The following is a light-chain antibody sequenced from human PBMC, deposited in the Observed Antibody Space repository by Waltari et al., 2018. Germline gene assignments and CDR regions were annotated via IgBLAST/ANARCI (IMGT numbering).Light chain of an antibody. Sequence: QSALAQPASVSGSPGQSITISCTGTDCDIGAYNYVLWYQQHPGIAPKLLLYDVSDRPSGVSELFSGSKSGKTASLTISGLRPEDAADYYCSSYTRRNTVIFGGGTKLTVV. V-gene: IGLV2-14*03. CDR3: SSYTRRNTVI. J-gene: IGLJ2*01. CDR2: DVS. CDR1: DCDIGAYNY.